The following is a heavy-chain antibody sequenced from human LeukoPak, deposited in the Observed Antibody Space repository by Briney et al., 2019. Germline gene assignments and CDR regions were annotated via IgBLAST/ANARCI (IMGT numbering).Heavy chain of an antibody. CDR2: ISAYNGNT. CDR1: GYTFTSYG. D-gene: IGHD6-6*01. Sequence: ASVKVSCKASGYTFTSYGISWVRQAPGQGLEWMGWISAYNGNTNYAQKLQGRVTMTTDTSTSTAYMELRSLRSDDTDVYYCARTYSSSSGQQNWFDPWGQGTLVTVSS. J-gene: IGHJ5*02. CDR3: ARTYSSSSGQQNWFDP. V-gene: IGHV1-18*01.